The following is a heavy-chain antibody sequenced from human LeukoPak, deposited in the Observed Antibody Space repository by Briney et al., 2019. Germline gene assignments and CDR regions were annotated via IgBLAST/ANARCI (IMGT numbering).Heavy chain of an antibody. J-gene: IGHJ4*02. D-gene: IGHD6-13*01. Sequence: GGSLRLSCAASGFTFNNYGMHWVRQAPGKGLEWVAFIRYNGNNQYYADSVKGRFTISRDNSKNTLYLQMNSLKGDDTAVYYCARVDSGYSSSWYEYWGQGTLVTVSS. V-gene: IGHV3-30*02. CDR2: IRYNGNNQ. CDR3: ARVDSGYSSSWYEY. CDR1: GFTFNNYG.